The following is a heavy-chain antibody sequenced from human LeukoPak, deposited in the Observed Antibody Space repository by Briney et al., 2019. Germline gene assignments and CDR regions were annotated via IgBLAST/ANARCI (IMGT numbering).Heavy chain of an antibody. CDR1: SGSISTSNYY. CDR2: IFYSGST. Sequence: SETLSLTCTVSSGSISTSNYYWGWVRQPPGKALEWIGNIFYSGSTYYSPSLKSRVTISVDTSKNQFSLKLSSVTAADTAVYYCARTSEAHSWRTRYYDYYMDVWGKGTTVTVSS. J-gene: IGHJ6*03. V-gene: IGHV4-39*07. CDR3: ARTSEAHSWRTRYYDYYMDV. D-gene: IGHD6-13*01.